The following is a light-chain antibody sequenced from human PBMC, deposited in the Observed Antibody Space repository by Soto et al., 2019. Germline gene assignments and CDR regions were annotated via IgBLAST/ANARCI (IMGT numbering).Light chain of an antibody. CDR3: QQHSKWPRT. CDR2: GAS. Sequence: EVVLTQSPGTLSLSPGERATLSCRASQSVSSNLAWYQQKPGQAPRLLFYGASTRATDIPARFSGAGSGTEFTLTISSLQSEDFAVYYCQQHSKWPRTFGQGTKVDIK. CDR1: QSVSSN. V-gene: IGKV3-15*01. J-gene: IGKJ1*01.